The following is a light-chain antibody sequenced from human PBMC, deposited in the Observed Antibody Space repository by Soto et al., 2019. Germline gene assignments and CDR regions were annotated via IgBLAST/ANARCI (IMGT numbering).Light chain of an antibody. CDR2: DAS. Sequence: IVLTQSPATLSLSPLGIATLCFMGRQSVRSYLAWYQQKPGQAPRLLIYDASNRATGIPARFSGSGSGTDFTLTISSLEPEDFATFYCQQNYSPPPITFGQGTRLEIK. CDR3: QQNYSPPPIT. V-gene: IGKV3-11*01. CDR1: QSVRSY. J-gene: IGKJ5*01.